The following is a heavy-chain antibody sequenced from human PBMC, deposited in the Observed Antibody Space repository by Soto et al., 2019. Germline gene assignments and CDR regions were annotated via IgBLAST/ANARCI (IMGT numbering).Heavy chain of an antibody. CDR1: GGSISSSSYY. J-gene: IGHJ6*03. CDR3: ARHLGVVATDYYYYYMDV. D-gene: IGHD2-15*01. V-gene: IGHV4-39*01. CDR2: IYYSGST. Sequence: SETLSLTCTVSGGSISSSSYYWGWIRQPPGKGLEWIGSIYYSGSTYYNPSPKSRVTISVDTSKNQFSLKLSSVTAADTAVYYCARHLGVVATDYYYYYMDVWGKGTTVTVSS.